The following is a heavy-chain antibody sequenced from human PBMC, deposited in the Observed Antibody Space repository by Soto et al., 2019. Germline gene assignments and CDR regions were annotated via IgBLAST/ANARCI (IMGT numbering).Heavy chain of an antibody. D-gene: IGHD1-26*01. Sequence: QVQLQESGPGLVKPSGTLSLTCIVSGGSISSRNWWMWVRQPPGKGLEWIGEIDYSGSTNYNPPFKSRVTISMDKSNNQFSLKVNSVTAADTAVYYCARGSGSHSENGMDVWGRGTSVIVSS. CDR1: GGSISSRNW. CDR3: ARGSGSHSENGMDV. V-gene: IGHV4-4*02. J-gene: IGHJ6*02. CDR2: IDYSGST.